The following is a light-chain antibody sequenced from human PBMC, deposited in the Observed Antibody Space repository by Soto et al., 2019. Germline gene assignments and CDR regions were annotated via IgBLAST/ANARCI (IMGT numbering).Light chain of an antibody. V-gene: IGKV3-20*01. CDR2: GAS. J-gene: IGKJ1*01. CDR3: QQYGSSPRT. CDR1: QSVFNRY. Sequence: EIVLTQSPGTLSLSAGERVTLSCRASQSVFNRYLAWYQQKPGQAPRLLISGASNRASGIPDRFSGSGSGTDFTLTISRLEPEDFAIYYCQQYGSSPRTFGQGTKVEIK.